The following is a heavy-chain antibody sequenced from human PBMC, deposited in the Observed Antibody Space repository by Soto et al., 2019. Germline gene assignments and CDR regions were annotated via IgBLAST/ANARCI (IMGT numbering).Heavy chain of an antibody. J-gene: IGHJ5*02. Sequence: SQPLSLTCAISGASVSSNIAACNWIRQSPSRGLEWLGRTYYRSKWYNDYAVSVKSRITINPDTSKNQFSLQLNSVTPEDTAVYYRARDAMGPSSDRVTFDPCGQGTLVTVSS. V-gene: IGHV6-1*01. D-gene: IGHD3-10*01. CDR2: TYYRSKWYN. CDR1: GASVSSNIAA. CDR3: ARDAMGPSSDRVTFDP.